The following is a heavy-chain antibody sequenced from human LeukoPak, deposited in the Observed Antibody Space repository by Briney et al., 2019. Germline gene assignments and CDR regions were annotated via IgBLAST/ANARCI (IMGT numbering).Heavy chain of an antibody. J-gene: IGHJ4*02. Sequence: PGGSLRLSCAASGFTFSSYGMHWVRQAPGKGLEWVAVIWYDGSNKYYADSVKGRFTISRDNSKNTLYLQMNSLRAEDTAVYYCARDHPYYYDSSGYYWNYFDYWGQGTLVTVSS. CDR3: ARDHPYYYDSSGYYWNYFDY. CDR2: IWYDGSNK. D-gene: IGHD3-22*01. V-gene: IGHV3-33*01. CDR1: GFTFSSYG.